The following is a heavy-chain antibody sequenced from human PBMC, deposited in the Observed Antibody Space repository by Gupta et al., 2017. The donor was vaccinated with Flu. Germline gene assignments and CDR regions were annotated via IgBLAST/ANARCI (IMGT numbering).Heavy chain of an antibody. J-gene: IGHJ3*02. Sequence: EWVAVIWYDGSNKYYADSVKGRFTISRDNSKNTLYLQMNSLRAEDTAVYYCARDLDIVVVPAANDAFDIWGQGTMVTVSS. CDR3: ARDLDIVVVPAANDAFDI. V-gene: IGHV3-33*01. CDR2: IWYDGSNK. D-gene: IGHD2-2*03.